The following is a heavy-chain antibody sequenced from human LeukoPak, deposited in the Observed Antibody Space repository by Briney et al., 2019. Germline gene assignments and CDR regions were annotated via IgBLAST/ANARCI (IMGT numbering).Heavy chain of an antibody. J-gene: IGHJ4*02. Sequence: GGSLRLSCAASGFTFSSYDMHWVRQAPGKGLEWVAFIRYDGSNKYYADSVKGRFTISRDNSKNTLYLQMNSLRAEDTAVYYCAKDRYGSDYNLGYYFDYWGQGTLVTVSS. D-gene: IGHD3-10*01. CDR3: AKDRYGSDYNLGYYFDY. V-gene: IGHV3-30*02. CDR2: IRYDGSNK. CDR1: GFTFSSYD.